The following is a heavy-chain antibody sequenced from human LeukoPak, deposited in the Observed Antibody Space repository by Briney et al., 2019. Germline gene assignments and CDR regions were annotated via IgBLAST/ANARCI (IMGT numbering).Heavy chain of an antibody. Sequence: GGSLRLSCAASGFTFSSYAMSWVRQAPGKGLEWVSAISGSGGSTYYADSVKGRFTISRDNSKNTLYLQMNSLRTEDTAVYYCAKESVLRFLEWLFHHWGQGTLVTVSS. J-gene: IGHJ1*01. CDR3: AKESVLRFLEWLFHH. CDR1: GFTFSSYA. CDR2: ISGSGGST. V-gene: IGHV3-23*01. D-gene: IGHD3-3*01.